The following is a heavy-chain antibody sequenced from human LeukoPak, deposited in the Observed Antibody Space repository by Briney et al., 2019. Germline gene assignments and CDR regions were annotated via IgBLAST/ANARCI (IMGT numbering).Heavy chain of an antibody. CDR1: GGSIGTYY. CDR2: IYVTGT. Sequence: SETLSLTCTVSGGSIGTYYWSWIRQSPGKGLEWIGYIYVTGTRYNPYLQSRVTISVDRSRNQFFLKMSSVTAAGTAVYYCARHIGGGIEDMDVWGKGTKVIVSS. V-gene: IGHV4-59*08. J-gene: IGHJ6*03. CDR3: ARHIGGGIEDMDV. D-gene: IGHD3-16*02.